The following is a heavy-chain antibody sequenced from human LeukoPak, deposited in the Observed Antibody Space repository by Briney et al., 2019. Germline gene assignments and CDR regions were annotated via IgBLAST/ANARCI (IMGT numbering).Heavy chain of an antibody. CDR3: ASLTGGDAFDI. CDR1: DRSFSRYY. D-gene: IGHD7-27*01. Sequence: PSETLSLTCAVYDRSFSRYYWSWVRQPPGRGLEWIGEINQSGTTNIKPSLKSRVTISVDTSKNQFSLKLSSVTAADTAVYYCASLTGGDAFDIWGQGTMVTVSS. J-gene: IGHJ3*02. V-gene: IGHV4-34*01. CDR2: INQSGTT.